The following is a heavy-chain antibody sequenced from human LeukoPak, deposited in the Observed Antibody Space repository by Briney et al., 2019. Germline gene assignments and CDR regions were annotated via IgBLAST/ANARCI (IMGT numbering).Heavy chain of an antibody. CDR3: AKGGCRGTCNPLAY. CDR1: GFTFSGSG. D-gene: IGHD2-15*01. J-gene: IGHJ4*02. V-gene: IGHV3-23*01. Sequence: PGGSLRLSCAASGFTFSGSGMSWVRQAPGKGLEWISSSGDSDGSTYYADSLKGRFTISRDNSKNTLYLQMNNLRAEDTAAYYCAKGGCRGTCNPLAYWGQGVLVTVSP. CDR2: SGDSDGST.